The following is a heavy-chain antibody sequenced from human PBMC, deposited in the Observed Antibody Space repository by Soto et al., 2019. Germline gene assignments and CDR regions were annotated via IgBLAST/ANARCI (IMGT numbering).Heavy chain of an antibody. V-gene: IGHV1-58*01. D-gene: IGHD2-21*01. CDR3: TSEDVSTGLV. CDR2: IVFGSGKT. J-gene: IGHJ4*02. CDR1: VFIFRSSA. Sequence: AVKVSCKTSVFIFRSSAVQWVRQARGQRLELMWRIVFGSGKTDXAQRFQKRLXLTRDIATSTVXMELNXLIFEDTAIYYCTSEDVSTGLVWCPGSLVTVSS.